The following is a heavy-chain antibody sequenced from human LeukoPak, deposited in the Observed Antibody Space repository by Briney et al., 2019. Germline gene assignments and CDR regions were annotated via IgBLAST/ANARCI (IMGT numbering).Heavy chain of an antibody. J-gene: IGHJ4*02. CDR3: AKEPHSSGWYWRLSD. Sequence: PGGSLRLSCAASGFTFSSYTMTWVRQAPGKGLEWVSAISGSGGSTYYADSVKGRFTISRDNSKNTLYLQMNSLRAEDTAVYYCAKEPHSSGWYWRLSDWGQGILVTVSS. CDR2: ISGSGGST. V-gene: IGHV3-23*01. D-gene: IGHD6-19*01. CDR1: GFTFSSYT.